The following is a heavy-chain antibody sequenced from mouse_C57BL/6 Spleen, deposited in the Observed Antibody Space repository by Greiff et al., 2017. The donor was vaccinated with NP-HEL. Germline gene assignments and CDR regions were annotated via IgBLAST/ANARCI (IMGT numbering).Heavy chain of an antibody. CDR2: IDPSDSYT. V-gene: IGHV1-59*01. D-gene: IGHD2-1*01. CDR3: ARGGYGNYPDY. Sequence: QLKQPGAELVRPGTSVKLSCKASGYTFTSYWMHWVKQRPGQGLEWIGVIDPSDSYTNYNQKFKGKATLTVDTSSSTAYMQLSSLTSEDSAVYYCARGGYGNYPDYWGQGTTLTVSS. J-gene: IGHJ2*01. CDR1: GYTFTSYW.